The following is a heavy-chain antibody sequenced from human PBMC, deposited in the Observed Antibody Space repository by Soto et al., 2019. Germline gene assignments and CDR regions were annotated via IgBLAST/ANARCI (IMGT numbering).Heavy chain of an antibody. Sequence: SETLSLTCTDSGGSISSYYWSWIRQPPGKGLEWIGYIYYSGSTNYNPSLKSRVTMTRDTSISTAYMELSRLRSDDTAVYYCARDQAKGAGSAGFDYWGQGTLVTVSS. CDR2: IYYSGST. CDR3: ARDQAKGAGSAGFDY. J-gene: IGHJ4*02. V-gene: IGHV4-59*01. CDR1: GGSISSYY. D-gene: IGHD1-26*01.